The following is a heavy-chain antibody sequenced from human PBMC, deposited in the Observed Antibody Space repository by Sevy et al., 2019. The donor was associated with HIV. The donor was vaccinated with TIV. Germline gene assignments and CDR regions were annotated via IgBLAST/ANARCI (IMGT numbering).Heavy chain of an antibody. J-gene: IGHJ6*02. V-gene: IGHV3-23*01. CDR2: ISGSGGST. CDR1: GFTLSTYA. D-gene: IGHD2-15*01. CDR3: AKGDRTFYGLDV. Sequence: GGSLRLSCAASGFTLSTYAMSWVRQAPGKGLEWVSGISGSGGSTYYADSLKGRFTIFRDNSKNTMSLQMNSLRAEDTAVYYCAKGDRTFYGLDVWGQGTTVTVSS.